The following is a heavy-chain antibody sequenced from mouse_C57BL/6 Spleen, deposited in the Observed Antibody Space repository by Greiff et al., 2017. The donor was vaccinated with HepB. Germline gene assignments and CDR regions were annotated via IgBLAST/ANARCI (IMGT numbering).Heavy chain of an antibody. J-gene: IGHJ2*01. CDR2: FSDGGSYT. D-gene: IGHD4-1*01. V-gene: IGHV5-4*01. Sequence: EVQGVESGGGLGKPGGSLKLSFAASGSTFSSYAVPWIRQTPERRLEWVATFSDGGSYTYYPDNVKGRFTISRDNAKNNLYLQMSHLKSEDTAMYYCARELADYWGQGTTLTVSS. CDR1: GSTFSSYA. CDR3: ARELADY.